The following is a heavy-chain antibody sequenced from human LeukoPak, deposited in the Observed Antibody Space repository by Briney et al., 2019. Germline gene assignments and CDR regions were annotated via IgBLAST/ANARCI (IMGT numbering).Heavy chain of an antibody. CDR2: ISGSGGST. CDR1: GFTFSSYA. CDR3: AGLPRGYFDY. J-gene: IGHJ4*02. Sequence: GGSLRLSCAASGFTFSSYAMSWVRQAPGKGLEWVSAISGSGGSTYYADSVKGRFTISRDNSKNTLYLQINSLRAEDTAVYYCAGLPRGYFDYWGQGTLVTVSS. V-gene: IGHV3-23*01.